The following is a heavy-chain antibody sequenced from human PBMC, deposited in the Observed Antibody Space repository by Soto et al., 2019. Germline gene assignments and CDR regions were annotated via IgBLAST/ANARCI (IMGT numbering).Heavy chain of an antibody. J-gene: IGHJ4*02. CDR3: AAGRLILHALPDY. Sequence: ASVKVACKVSGYALTELSMHWVRQAPGKGLEWMGGFDPEDGETIYAQKFQGRVTMNEDTSTDTAYMAMSSLRSEDTAVYYCAAGRLILHALPDYWGQRTRAIVS. CDR1: GYALTELS. D-gene: IGHD2-8*01. V-gene: IGHV1-24*01. CDR2: FDPEDGET.